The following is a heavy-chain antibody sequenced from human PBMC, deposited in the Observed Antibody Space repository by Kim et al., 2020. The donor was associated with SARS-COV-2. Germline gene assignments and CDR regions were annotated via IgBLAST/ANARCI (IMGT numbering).Heavy chain of an antibody. Sequence: GGSLRLSCAASGFTFSSYAMSWVRQAPGKGLEWVSAISGSGGSTYYADSVKGRFTISRDNSKNTLYLQMNSLRAEDTAVYYCAKDLYARFGELFELPYYYYGMDVWGQGTTVTVSS. V-gene: IGHV3-23*01. CDR1: GFTFSSYA. J-gene: IGHJ6*02. D-gene: IGHD3-10*01. CDR2: ISGSGGST. CDR3: AKDLYARFGELFELPYYYYGMDV.